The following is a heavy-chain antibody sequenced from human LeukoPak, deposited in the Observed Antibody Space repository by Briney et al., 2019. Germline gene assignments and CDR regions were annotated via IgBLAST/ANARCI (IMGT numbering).Heavy chain of an antibody. Sequence: GGSLRLSCAASGFTFSSYGMPGGRQAPGKGLGWVAVIWYDGSNKYYADSVKGRFTISRDNSKNTLYLQMNSLRAEDTAVYYCARGPLYYSNYGLAFDIWGQGTMVTVSS. CDR3: ARGPLYYSNYGLAFDI. CDR1: GFTFSSYG. J-gene: IGHJ3*02. CDR2: IWYDGSNK. D-gene: IGHD4-11*01. V-gene: IGHV3-33*01.